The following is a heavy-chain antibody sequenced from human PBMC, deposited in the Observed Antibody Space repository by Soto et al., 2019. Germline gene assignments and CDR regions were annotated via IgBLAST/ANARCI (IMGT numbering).Heavy chain of an antibody. CDR2: ISGSGGST. Sequence: GGSLRLSCAASGFTFSSYAMSWVRQAPGKGLEWVSAISGSGGSTYYADSVKGRFTISRDNSKNTLYLQMNSLRAEDTAVYYCAKDKGTYYYDSSGYFDYWGQGTLVTVSS. CDR1: GFTFSSYA. D-gene: IGHD3-22*01. J-gene: IGHJ4*02. CDR3: AKDKGTYYYDSSGYFDY. V-gene: IGHV3-23*01.